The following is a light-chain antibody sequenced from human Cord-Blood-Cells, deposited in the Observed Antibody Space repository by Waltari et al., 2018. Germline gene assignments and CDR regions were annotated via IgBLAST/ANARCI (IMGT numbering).Light chain of an antibody. CDR1: SSDVGSYNL. J-gene: IGLJ3*02. CDR2: EGS. V-gene: IGLV2-23*01. CDR3: CSYAGSSTSRV. Sequence: SALTQPASVSGSPGQSITISCTGTSSDVGSYNLVSWYQQHPGKAPKLMIYEGSKRPSGVSTRFSGSKSGNTASLTISGLQAEDEADYYCCSYAGSSTSRVFGGGTKLTVL.